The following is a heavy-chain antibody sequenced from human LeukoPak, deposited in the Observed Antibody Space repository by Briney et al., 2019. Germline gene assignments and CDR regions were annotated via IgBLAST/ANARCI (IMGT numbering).Heavy chain of an antibody. CDR3: ARQYSTSWYGTLDF. CDR2: ISHDGSIK. V-gene: IGHV3-30*03. J-gene: IGHJ4*02. Sequence: GGSLRLSCAASGVTFRNYDIHWVRQAPGKGLEWVALISHDGSIKYYADSVKGRFTLSRDNSKNTLYLQMNSLRADDTAVYYCARQYSTSWYGTLDFWGQGTLVTVSS. D-gene: IGHD6-13*01. CDR1: GVTFRNYD.